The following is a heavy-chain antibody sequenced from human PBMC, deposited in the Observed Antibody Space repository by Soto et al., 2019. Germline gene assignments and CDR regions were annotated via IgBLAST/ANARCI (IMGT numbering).Heavy chain of an antibody. CDR1: GYSFTNND. D-gene: IGHD3-16*01. J-gene: IGHJ5*02. CDR3: ARMETFGSLNWFDP. Sequence: GASVKVSCKASGYSFTNNDVSCVRQASGQVLEWMGWMNPGSGDTGDAQNFHGRVTMTSDISIATAYMELSSLRSDDTAIYYCARMETFGSLNWFDPWGQGTLVTVSS. V-gene: IGHV1-8*01. CDR2: MNPGSGDT.